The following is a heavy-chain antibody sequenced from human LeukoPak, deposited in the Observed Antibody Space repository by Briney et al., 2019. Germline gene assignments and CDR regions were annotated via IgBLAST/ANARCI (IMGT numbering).Heavy chain of an antibody. CDR3: AKTVSSSWCFDY. CDR2: IRYDGSNK. J-gene: IGHJ4*02. CDR1: RFTFSSYG. V-gene: IGHV3-30*02. D-gene: IGHD6-13*01. Sequence: GGSLGLSCAASRFTFSSYGMHWVRQAPGKGLEWVAFIRYDGSNKYYADSVKGRFTISRDNSKNTLYLQMNSLRAEDTAVYYCAKTVSSSWCFDYWGQGTLVTVSS.